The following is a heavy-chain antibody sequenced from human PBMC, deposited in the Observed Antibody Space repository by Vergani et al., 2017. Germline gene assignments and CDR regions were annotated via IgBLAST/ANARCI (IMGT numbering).Heavy chain of an antibody. Sequence: QVQLVQSGAEVKKPGASVKVSCKASGYTFTSYGISWVRQAPGQGLEWMGWINTNTGNPTYAQGFTGRFVFSLDTSVSTAYLQISSLKAEDTAVYYCARDYPPDCSGGSCYSAGAFDIWGQGTMVTVSS. J-gene: IGHJ3*02. CDR3: ARDYPPDCSGGSCYSAGAFDI. D-gene: IGHD2-15*01. CDR2: INTNTGNP. V-gene: IGHV7-4-1*02. CDR1: GYTFTSYG.